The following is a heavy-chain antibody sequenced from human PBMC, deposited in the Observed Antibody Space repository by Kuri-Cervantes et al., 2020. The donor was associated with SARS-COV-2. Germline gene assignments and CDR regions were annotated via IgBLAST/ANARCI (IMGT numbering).Heavy chain of an antibody. CDR2: IYTSGST. D-gene: IGHD2-2*02. V-gene: IGHV4-39*07. Sequence: GSLRLSCTVSGGSISSSTYYWGWIRQPPGKGLEWIGRIYTSGSTNYNPSLKSRVTMSVDTSKNQFSLKLSSVTAADTAVYYCASEQPSRYCSSTSCYTWGQGTLVTVSS. CDR1: GGSISSSTYY. CDR3: ASEQPSRYCSSTSCYT. J-gene: IGHJ5*02.